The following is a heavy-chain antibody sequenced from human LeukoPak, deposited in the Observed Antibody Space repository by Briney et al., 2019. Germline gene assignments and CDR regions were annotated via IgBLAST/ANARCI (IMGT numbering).Heavy chain of an antibody. J-gene: IGHJ5*02. V-gene: IGHV4-61*01. CDR3: ARCGDWFDP. CDR2: IYYRGST. Sequence: PSETPSLTCTVSGGSVSSGSYYWSWIRQPPGKGLEWIGYIYYRGSTNYNPSLKSRVTISIDTSKNQFSLKLSSVTAADTAVYYCARCGDWFDPWGQGTLVTVSS. D-gene: IGHD3-10*01. CDR1: GGSVSSGSYY.